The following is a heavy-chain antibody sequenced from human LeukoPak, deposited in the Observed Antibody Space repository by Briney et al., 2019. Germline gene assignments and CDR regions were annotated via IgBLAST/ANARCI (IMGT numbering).Heavy chain of an antibody. J-gene: IGHJ4*02. CDR2: IYGGGNT. D-gene: IGHD2-8*01. CDR1: GFIATSNY. CDR3: ATGGRSGMAFDF. V-gene: IGHV3-53*01. Sequence: PGGSLRLSCSFSGFIATSNYMAWVRQSPGKGLQWISFIYGGGNTLYADSVRDRFSISRDNSKSTLYLQMSSLRVEDTAVYCCATGGRSGMAFDFWGQGTLVTVSS.